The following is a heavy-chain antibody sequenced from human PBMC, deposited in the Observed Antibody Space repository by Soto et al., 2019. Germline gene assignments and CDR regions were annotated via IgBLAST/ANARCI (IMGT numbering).Heavy chain of an antibody. D-gene: IGHD3-22*01. V-gene: IGHV1-69*01. Sequence: QVQLVQSGAEVKKPGSSVKVSCKASGGTFSSYAISWVRQAPGQGLEWMGGIIPIFGTANYAQKFQGRVTITADESTSTAYMELSSLRSEDTAVYYCARQMGTYYYDSSGLYYFDDCGQGTLVTVSS. CDR1: GGTFSSYA. CDR2: IIPIFGTA. J-gene: IGHJ4*02. CDR3: ARQMGTYYYDSSGLYYFDD.